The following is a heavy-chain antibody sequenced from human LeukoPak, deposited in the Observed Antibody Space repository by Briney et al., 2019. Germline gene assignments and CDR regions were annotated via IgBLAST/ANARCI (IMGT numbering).Heavy chain of an antibody. CDR2: IWYDGSYK. CDR3: ARDRSATRFDY. Sequence: GGSLRLSCAASGFTFRSHGMHWVRQAPGKGLEWVAVIWYDGSYKYYADSVEGRFTISRDNSKNTLDLQMNSLRAEDTAVYYCARDRSATRFDYWGQGTLVSVSS. D-gene: IGHD2-2*01. V-gene: IGHV3-33*01. CDR1: GFTFRSHG. J-gene: IGHJ4*02.